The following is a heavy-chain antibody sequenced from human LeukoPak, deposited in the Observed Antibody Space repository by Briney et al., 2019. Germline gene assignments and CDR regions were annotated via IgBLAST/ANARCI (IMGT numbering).Heavy chain of an antibody. CDR2: IHTSGST. V-gene: IGHV4-4*09. Sequence: SETLSLTCTVSGDSISSYYWSWIRQPPGKRLEWIGYIHTSGSTNYNPSLKSRVTISVDTSKSQFSLKLSSMTAADTAVYYCARKPPSDAFDIWGQGTMVTVSS. CDR3: ARKPPSDAFDI. J-gene: IGHJ3*02. CDR1: GDSISSYY.